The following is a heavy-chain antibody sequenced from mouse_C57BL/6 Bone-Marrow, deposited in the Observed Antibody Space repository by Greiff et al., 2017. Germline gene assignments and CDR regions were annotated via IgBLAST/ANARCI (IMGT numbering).Heavy chain of an antibody. CDR3: ARSHDGYGFYWYFDV. D-gene: IGHD2-3*01. V-gene: IGHV2-9-1*01. CDR1: GFSLTSYA. CDR2: IWPGGGT. Sequence: QVQLKEPGPGLVAPSQSLSITCTVSGFSLTSYAIRWVRQPPGKGLEWLGVIWPGGGTNSNSALKSRLSICKDNSKSQVFLKMHSLQTNYKARYYCARSHDGYGFYWYFDVGGTGTTVTVSS. J-gene: IGHJ1*03.